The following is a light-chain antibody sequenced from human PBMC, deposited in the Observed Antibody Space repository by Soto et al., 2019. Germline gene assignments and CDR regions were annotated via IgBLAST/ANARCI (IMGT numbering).Light chain of an antibody. CDR2: EVT. Sequence: QSALTQPPSASGSPGQSVTISCTGTSSDVGEYNYVSWYQQRPGKAPKLMIFEVTKRPSGAPDRFSASKSGNTASLTVSGLQAEDEADYYCSSYTGSSNLLFGGGTKLTVL. CDR1: SSDVGEYNY. V-gene: IGLV2-8*01. J-gene: IGLJ2*01. CDR3: SSYTGSSNLL.